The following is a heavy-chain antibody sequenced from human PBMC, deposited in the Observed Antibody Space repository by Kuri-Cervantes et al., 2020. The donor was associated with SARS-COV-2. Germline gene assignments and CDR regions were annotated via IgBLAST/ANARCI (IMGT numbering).Heavy chain of an antibody. Sequence: GGSLRLSCAASGFTFSSYGMHWVRQAPGKGLEWVAFIRYVGSNKYYADSVKGRFTISRDNSKNTLYLQMNSLRAEDTAVYYCAKEGYYYYMDVWGKGTTVTVSS. V-gene: IGHV3-30*02. CDR1: GFTFSSYG. CDR3: AKEGYYYYMDV. CDR2: IRYVGSNK. J-gene: IGHJ6*03.